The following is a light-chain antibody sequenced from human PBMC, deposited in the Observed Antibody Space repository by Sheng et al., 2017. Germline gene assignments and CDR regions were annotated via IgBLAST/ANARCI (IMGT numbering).Light chain of an antibody. CDR2: EDN. CDR3: GTWDSSLSAEV. V-gene: IGLV1-51*02. CDR1: SSNIGNNY. Sequence: QSVLTQPPSVSAAPGQKVTISCSGSSSNIGNNYVSWYQQLPGTAPRLLIYEDNKRPSGIPARFSGSKSGTSATLGITGLQTGDEADYYCGTWDSSLSAEVFGGGTRLTVL. J-gene: IGLJ2*01.